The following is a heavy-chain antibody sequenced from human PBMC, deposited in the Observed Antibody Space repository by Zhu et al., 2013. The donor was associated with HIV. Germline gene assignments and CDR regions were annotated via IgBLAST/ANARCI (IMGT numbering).Heavy chain of an antibody. CDR3: ARDMVSSSSRPTSTYYYYGMDV. CDR1: GGTFSSYA. D-gene: IGHD6-6*01. V-gene: IGHV1-69*12. J-gene: IGHJ6*02. CDR2: IIPIFGTA. Sequence: QVQLVQSGAEVKKPGSSVKVSCKASGGTFSSYAISWVRQAPGQGLEWMGGIIPIFGTANYAQKFQGRVTITADESTSTAYMELSSLRSEDTAVYYCARDMVSSSSRPTSTYYYYGMDVWGQGTTVTVSS.